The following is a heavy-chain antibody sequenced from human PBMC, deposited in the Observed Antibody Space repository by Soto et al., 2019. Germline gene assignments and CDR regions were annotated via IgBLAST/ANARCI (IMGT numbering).Heavy chain of an antibody. J-gene: IGHJ3*02. CDR2: IDPSDSYT. V-gene: IGHV5-10-1*01. CDR1: GYSFTSYW. Sequence: RGESLKISCKGSGYSFTSYWISWVRQMPGKGLEWMGRIDPSDSYTNYSPSFQGHVTISADKSISTAYLQWSSLKASDTAMYYCASQTNCSSTSCYDAFDIWGQGTMVTVSS. CDR3: ASQTNCSSTSCYDAFDI. D-gene: IGHD2-2*01.